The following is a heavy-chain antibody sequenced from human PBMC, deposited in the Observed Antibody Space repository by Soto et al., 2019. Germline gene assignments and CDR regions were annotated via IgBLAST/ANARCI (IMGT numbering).Heavy chain of an antibody. Sequence: QLQLQESGPGLVKPSETLSLTCTVSGGSISSSTYNWGWIQQPPGKRLEWIGNIYYSGSPYYNPSLKSRVTISVDTSRNQLSLKLSSVTAADTAVYYCARSPTAVTTPRRDTFDVWGQGTMVTVSS. D-gene: IGHD4-17*01. CDR3: ARSPTAVTTPRRDTFDV. CDR2: IYYSGSP. V-gene: IGHV4-39*01. J-gene: IGHJ3*01. CDR1: GGSISSSTYN.